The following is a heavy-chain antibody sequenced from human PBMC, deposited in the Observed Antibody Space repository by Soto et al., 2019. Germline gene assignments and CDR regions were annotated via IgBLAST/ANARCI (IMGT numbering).Heavy chain of an antibody. J-gene: IGHJ3*02. CDR1: GGFVSSGSYY. CDR2: MSHSGGT. Sequence: QVQLQQWGAGLLKPSETLSLTCAVYGGFVSSGSYYWSWIRQPPGKGLEWIGEMSHSGGTHFNPSLKSRVTIPVATSKNQFSLKMSSVTAADTALYYCARVERGTATTVVDAFDIWGPGTMVTVSS. D-gene: IGHD1-1*01. CDR3: ARVERGTATTVVDAFDI. V-gene: IGHV4-34*01.